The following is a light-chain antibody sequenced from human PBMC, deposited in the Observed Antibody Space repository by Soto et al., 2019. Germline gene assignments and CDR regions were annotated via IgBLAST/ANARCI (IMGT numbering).Light chain of an antibody. CDR2: EVT. V-gene: IGLV2-14*01. J-gene: IGLJ1*01. CDR1: SSDVGGYDF. CDR3: SSYTITSSPV. Sequence: ALTQPASVSGSPGQSITISCTGTSSDVGGYDFVSWYRQYPGQAPKILIYEVTHRPSGVPDRFSGSKSGNTASLTISGLQADDEADYYCSSYTITSSPVFGPGTKVTVL.